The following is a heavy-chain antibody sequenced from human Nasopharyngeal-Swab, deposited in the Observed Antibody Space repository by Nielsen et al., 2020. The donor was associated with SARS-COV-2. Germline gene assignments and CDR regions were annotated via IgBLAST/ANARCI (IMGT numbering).Heavy chain of an antibody. CDR1: GFTFSSYG. CDR3: ARAGGPIAAAGPQIQNYYYYYGMDV. J-gene: IGHJ6*02. Sequence: GGSLRLSCAASGFTFSSYGVHWVRQAPGKGLEWVAVISYDGSNKYYADSVKGRFTVSRDNSKNTLYLQMNSLRAEDTAVYYCARAGGPIAAAGPQIQNYYYYYGMDVWGQGTTVTVSS. CDR2: ISYDGSNK. D-gene: IGHD6-13*01. V-gene: IGHV3-30*03.